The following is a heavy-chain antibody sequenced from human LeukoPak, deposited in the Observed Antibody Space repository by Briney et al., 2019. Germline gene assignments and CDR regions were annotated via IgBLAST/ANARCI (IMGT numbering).Heavy chain of an antibody. CDR2: IYHSGSA. Sequence: SETLSLTCGVSGYSISSGYQWAWIRQSPGKGLEWIGSIYHSGSAHYNPSLKSRVTISVETSKNQLSLNMYYVTAADTAVYYCARDPRWLTPDCTSTSCYENYFDPWGQGTLVTVSS. CDR1: GYSISSGYQ. J-gene: IGHJ5*02. D-gene: IGHD2-2*01. CDR3: ARDPRWLTPDCTSTSCYENYFDP. V-gene: IGHV4-38-2*02.